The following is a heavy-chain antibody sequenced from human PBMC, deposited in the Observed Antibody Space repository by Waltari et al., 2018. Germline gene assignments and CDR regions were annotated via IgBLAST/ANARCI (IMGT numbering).Heavy chain of an antibody. D-gene: IGHD3-9*01. CDR2: MNPNSGST. V-gene: IGHV1-8*01. Sequence: QVQLVQSGAEVKKPGASVKVSCKASGYTFTSYDINWVRQATGQGLGWMGWMNPNSGSTGYEQKSQGRGTMTRNTSISTAYMKLSSLRSDDTAVYYCARGSDILTGYYSGDVWGKGTTVTVSS. J-gene: IGHJ6*04. CDR3: ARGSDILTGYYSGDV. CDR1: GYTFTSYD.